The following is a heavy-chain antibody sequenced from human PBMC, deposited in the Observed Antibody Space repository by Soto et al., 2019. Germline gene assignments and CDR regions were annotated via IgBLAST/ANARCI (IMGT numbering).Heavy chain of an antibody. J-gene: IGHJ5*02. Sequence: SQTLSLTCVISGDSVSSNSAAWNWFRQSPSRGLEWLGRTYYRSKWSSDYEVSVKSRIRINADTSKNQFSLQLNSVTPEDTAVYFCSGGRSSGNYYPWGQGTLVTVSS. CDR2: TYYRSKWSS. CDR1: GDSVSSNSAA. V-gene: IGHV6-1*01. CDR3: SGGRSSGNYYP. D-gene: IGHD3-10*01.